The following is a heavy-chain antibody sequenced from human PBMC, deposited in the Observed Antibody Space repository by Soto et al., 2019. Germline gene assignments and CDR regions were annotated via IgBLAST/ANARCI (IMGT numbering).Heavy chain of an antibody. D-gene: IGHD2-2*01. V-gene: IGHV1-69*13. CDR2: IIPIFGTA. CDR1: GGIFSSYA. J-gene: IGHJ6*02. Sequence: ASVKVSCKASGGIFSSYAISWVRQAPGQGLEWMGGIIPIFGTANYAQKFQGRVTITADESTSTAYMELSSLRSEDTAVYYCAKQYQLLPEDDYYYYYYGMDVWGQGTTVTVSS. CDR3: AKQYQLLPEDDYYYYYYGMDV.